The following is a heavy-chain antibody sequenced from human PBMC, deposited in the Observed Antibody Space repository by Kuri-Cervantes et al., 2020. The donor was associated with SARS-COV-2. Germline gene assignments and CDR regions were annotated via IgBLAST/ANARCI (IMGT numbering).Heavy chain of an antibody. Sequence: ASVKVSCKASGYTFTSYYMHWVRQAPGQGLEWMGWISAYNGNTNYAQKLQGRVTMTTDTSTSTAYMELRSLRSDDTAVYYCARRVGIVVVPAALDYWGQGTLVTVSS. CDR2: ISAYNGNT. CDR3: ARRVGIVVVPAALDY. V-gene: IGHV1-18*04. D-gene: IGHD2-2*01. CDR1: GYTFTSYY. J-gene: IGHJ4*02.